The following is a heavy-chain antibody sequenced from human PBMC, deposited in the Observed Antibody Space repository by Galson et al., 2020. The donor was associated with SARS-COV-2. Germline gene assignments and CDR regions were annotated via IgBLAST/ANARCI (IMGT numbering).Heavy chain of an antibody. CDR3: VRVNWNQYFLFYGMDV. CDR1: GDSVSSNGAG. CDR2: TYYRSRWFN. D-gene: IGHD1-1*01. J-gene: IGHJ6*02. Sequence: SQTLSLTCAISGDSVSSNGAGWNWVRQSQSRGLEWLGRTYYRSRWFNDYAVSVQSRIIISPDTSKNQFSLHLSSVTPEDTAVYYCVRVNWNQYFLFYGMDVWGQGTTVIVSS. V-gene: IGHV6-1*01.